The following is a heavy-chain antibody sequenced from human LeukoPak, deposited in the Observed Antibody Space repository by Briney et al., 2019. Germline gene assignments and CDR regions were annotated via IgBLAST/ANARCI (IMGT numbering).Heavy chain of an antibody. J-gene: IGHJ4*02. CDR1: GFTVSSNY. CDR3: ARGAAVAQRSRHFDY. Sequence: GGSLRLSCAASGFTVSSNYMSWVRQAPGKGLEWVSVIYSGGSTYYADSVKGRFTISRDNSKNTLYLQMNSLRAEDTAVYYCARGAAVAQRSRHFDYWGQGTLVTVSS. V-gene: IGHV3-53*01. D-gene: IGHD6-19*01. CDR2: IYSGGST.